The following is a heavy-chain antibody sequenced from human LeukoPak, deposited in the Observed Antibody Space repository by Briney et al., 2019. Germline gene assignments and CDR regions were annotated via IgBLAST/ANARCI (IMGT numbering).Heavy chain of an antibody. D-gene: IGHD6-19*01. CDR3: ARGLIGWNGYFDY. J-gene: IGHJ4*02. Sequence: SETLSLTCTVSGGSISSGSYYWSWIRQPAGKGLEWIGRIYTSGSTNYNPSLKSRVTISVDTSKNQFSLKLSSVTAADTAVYYCARGLIGWNGYFDYWGQGTLVTVSS. CDR1: GGSISSGSYY. V-gene: IGHV4-61*02. CDR2: IYTSGST.